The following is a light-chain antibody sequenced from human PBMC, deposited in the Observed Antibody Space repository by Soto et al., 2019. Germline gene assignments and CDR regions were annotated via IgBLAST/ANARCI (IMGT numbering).Light chain of an antibody. J-gene: IGKJ4*01. CDR3: MQALQTPLT. V-gene: IGKV2-28*01. CDR1: QSLLHSNGYNY. Sequence: DIVMTKYPLSLPVTPGEPASISCRSSQSLLHSNGYNYLDWYLQKPGQSPQLLIYLGSNRASGVPDRFSGSGSGTDFTLKISRVEAEDVGVYYCMQALQTPLTFGGGTKVDIK. CDR2: LGS.